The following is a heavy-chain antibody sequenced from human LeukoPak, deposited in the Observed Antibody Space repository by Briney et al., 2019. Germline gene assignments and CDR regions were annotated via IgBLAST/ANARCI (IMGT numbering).Heavy chain of an antibody. CDR1: GFTFSRYG. CDR2: IWVDGSKK. V-gene: IGHV3-33*01. CDR3: ARDSGTDDYKRAFDI. Sequence: PGGSLRLSCAASGFTFSRYGMHWVRQVRQAPGKGPEWVSVIWVDGSKKYYSDSVKGRFTISRDNSKNPLYLQMNSLRAEDTAVYYCARDSGTDDYKRAFDIWGQGTMVTVSS. D-gene: IGHD5-24*01. J-gene: IGHJ3*02.